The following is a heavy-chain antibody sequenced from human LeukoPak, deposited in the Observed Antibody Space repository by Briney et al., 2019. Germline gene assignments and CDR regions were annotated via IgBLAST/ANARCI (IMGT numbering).Heavy chain of an antibody. CDR1: GFTFSSYE. Sequence: GGSLRLSCAASGFTFSSYEMNWVRQAPGKGLEWASYISSSGSTIYYADSVKGRFTISRDNAKNSLYLQMKSLRAEDTAVYYCAREGGRGSFFDYWGQGTLVTVSS. CDR2: ISSSGSTI. CDR3: AREGGRGSFFDY. V-gene: IGHV3-48*03. D-gene: IGHD1-26*01. J-gene: IGHJ4*02.